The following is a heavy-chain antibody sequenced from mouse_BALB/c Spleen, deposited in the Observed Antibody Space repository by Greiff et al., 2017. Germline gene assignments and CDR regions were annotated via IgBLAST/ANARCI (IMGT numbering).Heavy chain of an antibody. CDR1: GFSLTSYG. J-gene: IGHJ3*01. CDR3: AREAYYGNLWFAY. D-gene: IGHD2-10*01. Sequence: VKLVESGPGLVAPSQSLSITCTVSGFSLTSYGVHWVRQPPGKGLEWLGVIWAGGSTNYNSALMSRLSISKDNSKSQVFLKMNSLQTDDTAMYYCAREAYYGNLWFAYWGQGTLVTVSA. V-gene: IGHV2-9*02. CDR2: IWAGGST.